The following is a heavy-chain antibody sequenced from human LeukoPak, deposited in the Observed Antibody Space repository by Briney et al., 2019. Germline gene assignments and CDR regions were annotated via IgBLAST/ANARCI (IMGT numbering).Heavy chain of an antibody. CDR3: ARGEIGYCSSTSCLEFDP. Sequence: ASVKDSCKASRYTLTSYYMHSVRQAPGQGLEWMGIINPRGGSTSYAQKFQGRVTMTSDMSTSTFYMELSSLRSEDTAVYYCARGEIGYCSSTSCLEFDPWGQGTLVTVSS. J-gene: IGHJ5*02. CDR2: INPRGGST. D-gene: IGHD2-2*01. V-gene: IGHV1-46*01. CDR1: RYTLTSYY.